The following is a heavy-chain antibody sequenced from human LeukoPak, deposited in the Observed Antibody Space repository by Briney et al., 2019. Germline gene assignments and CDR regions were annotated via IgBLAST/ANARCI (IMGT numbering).Heavy chain of an antibody. CDR2: MNPNSGNT. CDR1: GYTFTSYD. D-gene: IGHD6-19*01. Sequence: ASVKVSCKASGYTFTSYDINWVRQATGQGLEWMGWMNPNSGNTGYAQKFQGRVTMTRNTSISTAYMELSSLRSEDTAVYYCARGPVIVKWLPDGGYAFDIWGQGTMVTVSS. J-gene: IGHJ3*02. CDR3: ARGPVIVKWLPDGGYAFDI. V-gene: IGHV1-8*01.